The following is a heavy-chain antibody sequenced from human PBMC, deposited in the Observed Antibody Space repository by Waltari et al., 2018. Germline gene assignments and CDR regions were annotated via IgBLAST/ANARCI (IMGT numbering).Heavy chain of an antibody. D-gene: IGHD3-22*01. CDR2: IRAYNGNT. CDR3: ASDYDNSGYYGYFQH. Sequence: QVQLEQSGTEVKKPGASVKVSCKASGYSFSSYGISWVRQAPGQGLEWMGWIRAYNGNTKQAQKLQGRVTITTDTSTSTAYMELRSLKSDDTAVYYCASDYDNSGYYGYFQHWGQGTLVIVSS. V-gene: IGHV1-18*01. J-gene: IGHJ1*01. CDR1: GYSFSSYG.